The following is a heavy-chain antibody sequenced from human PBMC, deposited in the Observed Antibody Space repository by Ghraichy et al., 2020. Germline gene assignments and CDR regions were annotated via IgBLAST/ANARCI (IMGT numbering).Heavy chain of an antibody. Sequence: GGSLRLSCAASGFTFSSYAMSWVRQAPGKGLEWVSAISGSGGSTYYADSVKGRFTISRDNSKNTLYLQMNSLRAEDTAVYYCAKAQRKTNKDIVVVPAALYYYGMDVWGQGTTVTVSS. D-gene: IGHD2-2*01. CDR2: ISGSGGST. J-gene: IGHJ6*02. CDR3: AKAQRKTNKDIVVVPAALYYYGMDV. CDR1: GFTFSSYA. V-gene: IGHV3-23*01.